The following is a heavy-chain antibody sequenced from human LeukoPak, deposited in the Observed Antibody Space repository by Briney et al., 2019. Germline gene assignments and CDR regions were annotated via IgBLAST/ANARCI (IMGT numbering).Heavy chain of an antibody. Sequence: ASVKVSCKASGYTFSGYYMLWVRQAPGQGLEWMGRINPNSGGTNYAQKFQGRVTMTRDTSISTAYMELSRLRSDDTAVYCCARDYGDYYDSSGYPLPPEHDAFDIWGQGTMVTVSS. CDR2: INPNSGGT. D-gene: IGHD3-22*01. CDR3: ARDYGDYYDSSGYPLPPEHDAFDI. CDR1: GYTFSGYY. J-gene: IGHJ3*02. V-gene: IGHV1-2*06.